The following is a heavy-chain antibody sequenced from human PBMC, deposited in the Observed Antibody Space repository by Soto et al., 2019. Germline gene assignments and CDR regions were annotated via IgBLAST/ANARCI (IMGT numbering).Heavy chain of an antibody. CDR1: GYTFTHYA. J-gene: IGHJ6*02. V-gene: IGHV1-3*01. CDR2: TNAVDGNR. CDR3: ASSSTWGWADHFCAMDV. D-gene: IGHD6-19*01. Sequence: QAHLVQSGAEVKKPGASVKVSCQAFGYTFTHYAIHWVRQAPGHSLEWLGWTNAVDGNRKYSESFQGRVTLTTDTSANAVYMELSSLTSEDTAMYYCASSSTWGWADHFCAMDVWGQGTTVIVSS.